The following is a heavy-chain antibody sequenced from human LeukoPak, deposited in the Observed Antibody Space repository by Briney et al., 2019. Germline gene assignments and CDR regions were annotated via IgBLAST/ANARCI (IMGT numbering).Heavy chain of an antibody. CDR2: IYYSGST. Sequence: SETLSLTCTVSGGSISSYCWSWIRQPPGKGLEWIGYIYYSGSTNYNPSLKSRVTISVDTSKNQFSLKLSSVTAADTAVYYCARHKHYYDSSGFGYWGQGTLVTVSS. CDR1: GGSISSYC. D-gene: IGHD3-22*01. V-gene: IGHV4-59*08. CDR3: ARHKHYYDSSGFGY. J-gene: IGHJ4*02.